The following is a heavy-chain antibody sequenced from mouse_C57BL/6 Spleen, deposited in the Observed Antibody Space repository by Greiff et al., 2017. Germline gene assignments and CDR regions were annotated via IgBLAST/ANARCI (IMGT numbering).Heavy chain of an antibody. Sequence: EVQLVESGGGLVQPKGSLKLSCAASGFTFNTYAMHWVRQAPGKGLEWVARIRSKSSNYATYYADSVKDRFTISRDDSQSMLYLQMNNLKTEDTAMYYCVREGTTPVGGGYFDYWGQGTTLTVSS. CDR1: GFTFNTYA. J-gene: IGHJ2*01. D-gene: IGHD1-1*01. V-gene: IGHV10-3*01. CDR3: VREGTTPVGGGYFDY. CDR2: IRSKSSNYAT.